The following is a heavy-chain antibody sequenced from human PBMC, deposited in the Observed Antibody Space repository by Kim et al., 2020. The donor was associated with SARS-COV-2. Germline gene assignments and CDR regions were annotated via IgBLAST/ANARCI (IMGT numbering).Heavy chain of an antibody. CDR3: ATGRVAGPPAWFDP. CDR1: GYTLTELS. Sequence: ASVKVSCKVSGYTLTELSMHWVRQAPGKGLEWMGGFDPEDGETIYAQKFQGRVTMTEDTSTDTAYMELSSLRSEDAAVYYCATGRVAGPPAWFDPWGQGTLVTVSS. V-gene: IGHV1-24*01. D-gene: IGHD2-15*01. CDR2: FDPEDGET. J-gene: IGHJ5*02.